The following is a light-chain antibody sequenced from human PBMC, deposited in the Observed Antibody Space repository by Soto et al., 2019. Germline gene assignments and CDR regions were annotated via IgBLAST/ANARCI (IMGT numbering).Light chain of an antibody. V-gene: IGKV3-11*01. J-gene: IGKJ4*01. CDR2: DAY. CDR3: QQRANWPPLT. Sequence: DIVLTQSPATLSLSPGDRATLSCRASQSISTFLAWYQQKPGQAPRLLIYDAYYRATGIPARFSGSGSGTDFTLTISSLEPEDFAVYYCQQRANWPPLTFGGGTKVEIK. CDR1: QSISTF.